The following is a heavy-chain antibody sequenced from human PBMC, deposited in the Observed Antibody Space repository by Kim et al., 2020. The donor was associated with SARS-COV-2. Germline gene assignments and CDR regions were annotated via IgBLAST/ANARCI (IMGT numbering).Heavy chain of an antibody. D-gene: IGHD3-16*02. CDR3: ATARVWGSYRYFQH. J-gene: IGHJ1*01. CDR2: IYYSGST. CDR1: GGSISSGGYY. Sequence: SETLSLTCTVSGGSISSGGYYWSWIRQHPGKGLEWIGYIYYSGSTYYNPSLKSRVTISVDTSKNQFSLKLSSVTAADTAVYYCATARVWGSYRYFQHWGQGTLVTVSS. V-gene: IGHV4-31*03.